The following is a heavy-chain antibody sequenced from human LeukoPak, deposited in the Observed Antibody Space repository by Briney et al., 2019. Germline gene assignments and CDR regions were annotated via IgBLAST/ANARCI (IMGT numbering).Heavy chain of an antibody. CDR3: ARSGRDGYDFHH. CDR2: IYFSGST. CDR1: GGFIRSYY. D-gene: IGHD5-24*01. J-gene: IGHJ1*01. V-gene: IGHV4-59*01. Sequence: SETLSFTCTVSGGFIRSYYWSWIRQPPGKGLEWIGYIYFSGSTNYNPSLKSRVTISVDTSKNQFSLKLSSVTAADTAVYYCARSGRDGYDFHHWGQGTLVTVSS.